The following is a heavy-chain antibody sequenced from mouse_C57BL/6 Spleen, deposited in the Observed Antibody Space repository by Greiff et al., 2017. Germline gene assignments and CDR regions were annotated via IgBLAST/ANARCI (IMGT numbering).Heavy chain of an antibody. Sequence: QVQLQQPGAELVRPGSSVKLSCKASGYTFTSYWMDWVQQSPGQGLEWIGNIYPSDSETHYNQKFKDKATLTVDKSSSTAYMQHSSLTSEDSAVYYCARKVYDGYYRDYAMDYWGHGTSVTVSS. CDR1: GYTFTSYW. J-gene: IGHJ4*01. CDR2: IYPSDSET. V-gene: IGHV1-61*01. CDR3: ARKVYDGYYRDYAMDY. D-gene: IGHD2-3*01.